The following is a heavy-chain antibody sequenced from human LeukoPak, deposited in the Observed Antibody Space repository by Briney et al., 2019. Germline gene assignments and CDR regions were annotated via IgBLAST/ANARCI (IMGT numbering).Heavy chain of an antibody. CDR3: AREFAGSNHPELDY. D-gene: IGHD1-26*01. CDR1: GYTFTGYY. J-gene: IGHJ4*02. V-gene: IGHV1-2*02. Sequence: ASVKVSCKASGYTFTGYYMHWVRQAPGQGLEWMGWINPNSGGTNYAQKFQGRVTMTRDTSISTAYMELSRLRSDDTAVYYCAREFAGSNHPELDYWGQGTLVTVSS. CDR2: INPNSGGT.